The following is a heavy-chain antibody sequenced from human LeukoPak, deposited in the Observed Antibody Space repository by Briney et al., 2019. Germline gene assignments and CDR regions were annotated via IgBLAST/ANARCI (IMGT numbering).Heavy chain of an antibody. CDR3: ARGGGYCSSTSCSDY. V-gene: IGHV1-8*03. CDR2: MNPNSGNT. J-gene: IGHJ4*02. CDR1: GYTLTSYD. Sequence: GASVKVSCKASGYTLTSYDINWVRQATGQGLEWMGWMNPNSGNTGYAQKFQGRVTITRNTSISTAYMELSSLRSEDTAVYYCARGGGYCSSTSCSDYWGQGTLVTVSS. D-gene: IGHD2-2*01.